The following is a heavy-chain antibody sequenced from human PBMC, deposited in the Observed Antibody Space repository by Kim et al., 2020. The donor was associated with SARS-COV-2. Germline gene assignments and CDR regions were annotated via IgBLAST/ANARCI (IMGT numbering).Heavy chain of an antibody. CDR2: INPNSDVT. D-gene: IGHD1-26*01. J-gene: IGHJ4*02. V-gene: IGHV1-2*02. CDR1: GYTSTGYY. Sequence: ASVKVSCKASGYTSTGYYMHWVRQAPGQGLEWMGWINPNSDVTNSAQKFQGRVTMTRDTSISTAYMELSSLRSDDTAVYYCARYSGTYWRFDYWGQGTLVTVSS. CDR3: ARYSGTYWRFDY.